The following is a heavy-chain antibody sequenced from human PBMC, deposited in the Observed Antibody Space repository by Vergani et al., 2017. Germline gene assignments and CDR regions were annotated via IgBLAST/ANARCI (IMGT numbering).Heavy chain of an antibody. CDR3: ARKSRYRQQP. J-gene: IGHJ4*02. D-gene: IGHD6-13*01. CDR2: INHSGST. Sequence: QLQLQESGPGLVKPSETLSLTCTVSGGSISSSSYYWGWIRQPPGKGLEWIGEINHSGSTNYNPSLKSRVTISVDTSKNQFSLKLSSVTAADTAVYYCARKSRYRQQPWGQGTLVTVSS. V-gene: IGHV4-39*07. CDR1: GGSISSSSYY.